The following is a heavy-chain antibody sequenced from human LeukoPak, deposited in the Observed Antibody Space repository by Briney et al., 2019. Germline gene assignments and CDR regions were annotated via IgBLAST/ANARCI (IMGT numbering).Heavy chain of an antibody. Sequence: PSETLSLTCTVSGGSISSYYWSWIRQPPGKGLEWIGEINHSGSTDYNPSLKSRVTISVDTSMKQFSLKLTSVTAADTAVYYCARGMGYYYGSGNYGNYFDYWGQGTLVTVSS. CDR3: ARGMGYYYGSGNYGNYFDY. V-gene: IGHV4-34*01. J-gene: IGHJ4*02. CDR1: GGSISSYY. CDR2: INHSGST. D-gene: IGHD3-10*01.